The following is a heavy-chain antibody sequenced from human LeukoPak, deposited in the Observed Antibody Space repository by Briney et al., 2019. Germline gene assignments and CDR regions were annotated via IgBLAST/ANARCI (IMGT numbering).Heavy chain of an antibody. CDR3: ARAPSGYDSPFDY. V-gene: IGHV1-69*13. J-gene: IGHJ4*02. D-gene: IGHD5-12*01. CDR1: GGTFSSYA. CDR2: IIPIFGTA. Sequence: ASVKVSCKASGGTFSSYAISWVRQAPGQVLEWMGGIIPIFGTANYAQKFQGRVTITADESTSTAYMELSSLRSEDTAVYYCARAPSGYDSPFDYWGQGTLVTVSS.